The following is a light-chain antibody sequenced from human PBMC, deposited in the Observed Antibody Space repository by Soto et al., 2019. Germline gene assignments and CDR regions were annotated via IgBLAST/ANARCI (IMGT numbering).Light chain of an antibody. CDR2: SNN. CDR3: AAWDDSLNGVV. Sequence: QAVVTQPPSASGTPGQRVTISCSGSSSNIGSNTVNWYQQLPGTAPKLLIYSNNQRPSGVPDRFSGCKCGTSASLAISGLQSEDEADYYCAAWDDSLNGVVFGAGTTLTVL. J-gene: IGLJ2*01. V-gene: IGLV1-44*01. CDR1: SSNIGSNT.